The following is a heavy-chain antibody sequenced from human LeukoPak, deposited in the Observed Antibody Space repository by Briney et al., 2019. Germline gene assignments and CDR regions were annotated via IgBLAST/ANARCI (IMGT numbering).Heavy chain of an antibody. CDR1: GFTFDDYA. Sequence: GRSLRLSCAASGFTFDDYAMHWVRQAPGKGLEWVSGISWNSGSIGYADSVKGRFTISRDNAKNSLYLQMNSLRAEDRALYYCAKGDDYDSSGPVDYWGQGTLVTVSS. V-gene: IGHV3-9*01. CDR2: ISWNSGSI. CDR3: AKGDDYDSSGPVDY. J-gene: IGHJ4*02. D-gene: IGHD3-22*01.